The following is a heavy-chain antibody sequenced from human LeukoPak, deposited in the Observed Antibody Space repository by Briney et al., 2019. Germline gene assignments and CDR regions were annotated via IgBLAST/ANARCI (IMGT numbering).Heavy chain of an antibody. J-gene: IGHJ4*02. CDR2: ISGSGGST. Sequence: GGSLRLSCAASGFTFSSYAMSWVRQAPGKGLEWVSAISGSGGSTYYADSVKGRFTISRDNSKNTLYLQMNSLRAEDTAVYYCARGYDYIWGSYLGYWGQGTLVTVSS. V-gene: IGHV3-23*01. D-gene: IGHD3-16*02. CDR3: ARGYDYIWGSYLGY. CDR1: GFTFSSYA.